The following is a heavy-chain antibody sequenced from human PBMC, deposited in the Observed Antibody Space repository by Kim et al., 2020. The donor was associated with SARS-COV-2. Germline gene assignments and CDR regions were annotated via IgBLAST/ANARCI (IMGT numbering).Heavy chain of an antibody. D-gene: IGHD3-10*01. CDR3: ARDGGYYGSGSHYDYYYYGMDV. CDR1: GFTFSSYW. J-gene: IGHJ6*02. V-gene: IGHV3-7*01. Sequence: GGSLRLSCAASGFTFSSYWMSWVRQAPGKGLEWVANIKQDGSEKYYVDSVKGRFTISRDNAKNSLYLQMNSLRTEDTAVYYCARDGGYYGSGSHYDYYYYGMDVWGQGTTVTVSS. CDR2: IKQDGSEK.